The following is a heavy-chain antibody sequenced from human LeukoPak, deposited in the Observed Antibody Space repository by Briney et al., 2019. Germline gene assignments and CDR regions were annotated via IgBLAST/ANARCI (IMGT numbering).Heavy chain of an antibody. CDR3: ARQEYYYDSSGYLGSFDY. V-gene: IGHV5-51*01. CDR2: IYPGDSDT. D-gene: IGHD3-22*01. CDR1: GYSFTSYW. J-gene: IGHJ4*02. Sequence: GESLKISCKGSGYSFTSYWIGWVRQMPGKGLEWMGIIYPGDSDTRYSSSFQGQVTISADKSIGTAYLQWSSLKASDTAMYYCARQEYYYDSSGYLGSFDYWGQGTLVTVSS.